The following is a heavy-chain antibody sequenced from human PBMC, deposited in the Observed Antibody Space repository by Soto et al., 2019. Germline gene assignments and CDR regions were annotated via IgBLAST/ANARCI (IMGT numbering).Heavy chain of an antibody. J-gene: IGHJ1*01. V-gene: IGHV3-23*01. CDR2: ISGGGGTT. Sequence: PGGSLRLSCAASGFPFTNYGISWVRRTPGKGLEWLPLISGGGGTTYYADSVQGRFTISRDNSKSTLYLEMSSLRTEDTAVYYCAKWRKNSLATANTYFHHPGQGTLVTVPS. CDR3: AKWRKNSLATANTYFHH. D-gene: IGHD3-16*01. CDR1: GFPFTNYG.